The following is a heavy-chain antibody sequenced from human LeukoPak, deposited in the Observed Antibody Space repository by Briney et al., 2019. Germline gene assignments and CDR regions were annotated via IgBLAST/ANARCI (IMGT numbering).Heavy chain of an antibody. Sequence: PGGSLRLSCVASGFTFIDAWMSWVRQAPGKGLEWVSYISSTSSTIYYADSVKGRFTISRDNAKNSLYLQMNSLRAEDTAVYYCARYCSSTSCEGYWGQGTLVTVSS. CDR2: ISSTSSTI. J-gene: IGHJ4*02. CDR1: GFTFIDAW. V-gene: IGHV3-48*01. D-gene: IGHD2-2*01. CDR3: ARYCSSTSCEGY.